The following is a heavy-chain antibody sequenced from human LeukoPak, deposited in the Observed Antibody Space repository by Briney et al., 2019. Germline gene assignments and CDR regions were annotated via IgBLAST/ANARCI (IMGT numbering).Heavy chain of an antibody. V-gene: IGHV4-59*01. CDR2: IYDSGST. CDR3: ACLTTADAFEI. D-gene: IGHD3-22*01. J-gene: IGHJ3*02. CDR1: GGSISIYY. Sequence: PSETLSLTCTVSGGSISIYYWSWIRQPPGKGLEWIGYIYDSGSTNYNPSLKSRVTISVDTSKNQFSLKLSSVTAADTAVYYCACLTTADAFEIWGERTMVTVSS.